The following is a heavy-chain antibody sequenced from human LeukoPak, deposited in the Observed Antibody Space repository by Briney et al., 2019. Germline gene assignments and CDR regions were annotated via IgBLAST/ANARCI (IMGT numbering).Heavy chain of an antibody. Sequence: ASVKVSCKASEYTFTGHYMHWVRQAPGQGLEWMAWINPISGDTNSAQRFQGRVTMTRDTSLNTVYLELSRLTSDDTAVYYCARQSIVPSIPFDYWGQGTLVTVSS. D-gene: IGHD5-12*01. CDR1: EYTFTGHY. CDR3: ARQSIVPSIPFDY. CDR2: INPISGDT. V-gene: IGHV1-2*02. J-gene: IGHJ4*02.